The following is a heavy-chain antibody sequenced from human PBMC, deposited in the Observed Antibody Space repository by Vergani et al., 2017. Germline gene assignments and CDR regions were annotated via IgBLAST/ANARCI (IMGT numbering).Heavy chain of an antibody. CDR1: GFTFSSYG. Sequence: VQLLESGGGLVQPGGSLRLSCAASGFTFSSYGMHWVRQAPGKGLEWVAVIWYDGSNKDYADSVKGRFTISRDNSKNTLYLQMNSLRAEDTAVYYCAGVNVVGATNGWFDPWGQGTLVTVSS. CDR3: AGVNVVGATNGWFDP. D-gene: IGHD1-26*01. CDR2: IWYDGSNK. J-gene: IGHJ5*02. V-gene: IGHV3-33*01.